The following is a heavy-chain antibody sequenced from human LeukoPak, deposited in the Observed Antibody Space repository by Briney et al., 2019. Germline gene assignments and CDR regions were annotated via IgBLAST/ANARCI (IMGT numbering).Heavy chain of an antibody. D-gene: IGHD2-15*01. J-gene: IGHJ6*03. CDR2: INHSGST. CDR3: ARSVEGYCRGGSCYYYSYYMDV. CDR1: GGSFSGYY. V-gene: IGHV4-34*01. Sequence: PSETLSLTCAVFGGSFSGYYWNWIRQPPGKGLEWIGEINHSGSTNYNPSLKSRVTISVDTSKNQFSLKLSSVTAADTAVYYCARSVEGYCRGGSCYYYSYYMDVWGKGTTVTVSS.